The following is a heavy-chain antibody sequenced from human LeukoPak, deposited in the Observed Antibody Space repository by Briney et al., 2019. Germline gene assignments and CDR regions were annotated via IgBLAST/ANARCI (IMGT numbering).Heavy chain of an antibody. CDR3: ARDLGTTVTSRGTFDP. J-gene: IGHJ5*02. CDR2: ISYDGSNK. CDR1: GFTFSSYG. D-gene: IGHD4-17*01. Sequence: GGSLRLSCAASGFTFSSYGMHWVRQAPGKGLEWVAVISYDGSNKYYADSVKGRFTISRDNSKNTLYLQMSSLRAEDTAVYYCARDLGTTVTSRGTFDPWGQGTLVTVSS. V-gene: IGHV3-30*03.